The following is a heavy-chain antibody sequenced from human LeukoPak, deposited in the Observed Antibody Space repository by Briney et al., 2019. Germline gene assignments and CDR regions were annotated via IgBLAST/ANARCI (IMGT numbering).Heavy chain of an antibody. CDR3: ASGTSRARCFDY. Sequence: PGRSLRLSCAASGFTVSSNYMNWVRQAPGKGLEWVSVIYSGGTTYYADSVKGRFTISRDNSKNTLYLQMNSLRAEDTAVYYCASGTSRARCFDYWGQGTLVTVSS. CDR1: GFTVSSNY. V-gene: IGHV3-66*01. J-gene: IGHJ4*02. CDR2: IYSGGTT. D-gene: IGHD2-8*01.